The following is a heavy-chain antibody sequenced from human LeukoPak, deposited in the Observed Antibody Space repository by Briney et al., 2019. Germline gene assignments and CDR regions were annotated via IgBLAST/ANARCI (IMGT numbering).Heavy chain of an antibody. V-gene: IGHV3-23*01. CDR3: AKAQVRYNWNSYYYYGMDV. Sequence: GGSLRLSCAASRFPFSNYGMSWVRQAPGKGLEWVSVISGSGDRIFYAESVKGRFTISRDNSKNTLYLQMNSLRAEDTAVYYCAKAQVRYNWNSYYYYGMDVWGQGTTVTVSS. CDR2: ISGSGDRI. CDR1: RFPFSNYG. J-gene: IGHJ6*02. D-gene: IGHD1-7*01.